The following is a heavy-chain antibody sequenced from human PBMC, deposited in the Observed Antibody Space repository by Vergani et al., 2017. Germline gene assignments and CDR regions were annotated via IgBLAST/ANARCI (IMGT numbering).Heavy chain of an antibody. V-gene: IGHV4-39*01. J-gene: IGHJ6*03. CDR3: ARRIIKSWDDYMDV. Sequence: QLQLQESGPGLVKPSETLSLTCTVSGGSISSSSYYWGWIRQPPGKGLEWIGSIYYSGSTYYNPSLKSRVTISVDTSKNQFSLKLSSVTAADTAVYYCARRIIKSWDDYMDVWGKGSTVTVSS. CDR2: IYYSGST. D-gene: IGHD3-10*01. CDR1: GGSISSSSYY.